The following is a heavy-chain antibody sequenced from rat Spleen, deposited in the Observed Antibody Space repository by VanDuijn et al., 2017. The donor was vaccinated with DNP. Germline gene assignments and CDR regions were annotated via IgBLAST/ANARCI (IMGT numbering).Heavy chain of an antibody. CDR3: VRPLGYSSYGFAY. CDR2: MSPTTRSS. D-gene: IGHD1-2*01. V-gene: IGHV5S23*01. J-gene: IGHJ3*01. CDR1: GFTFRNYD. Sequence: EVQLVESGGGLVQPGRSLKLSCAASGFTFRNYDMAWVRQAPTKGLEWVACMSPTTRSSYYRDSVKGRFTVSRDDATSTLYLQMDSLRSEDTATYYCVRPLGYSSYGFAYWGQGTLVTVSS.